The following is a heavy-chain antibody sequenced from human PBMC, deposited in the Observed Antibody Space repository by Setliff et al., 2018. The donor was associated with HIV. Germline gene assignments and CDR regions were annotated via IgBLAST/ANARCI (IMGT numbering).Heavy chain of an antibody. D-gene: IGHD2-21*02. CDR2: IYPSDSNI. Sequence: GESLKISCKGSQYTFTTYWIGWVRQVPGRGLEWMALIYPSDSNIYYNPSFQDRVTISVKKPIATAYLQWSSLKTSDTAIYYCVRRDGRPLNGFDFWGQGTMVTVSS. CDR3: VRRDGRPLNGFDF. CDR1: QYTFTTYW. J-gene: IGHJ3*01. V-gene: IGHV5-51*04.